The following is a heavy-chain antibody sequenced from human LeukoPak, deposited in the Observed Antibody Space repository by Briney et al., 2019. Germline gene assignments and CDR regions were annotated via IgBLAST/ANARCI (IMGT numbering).Heavy chain of an antibody. CDR3: AKPKDTAVGRYFDY. J-gene: IGHJ4*02. V-gene: IGHV3-23*01. CDR1: GFTFSSYA. D-gene: IGHD2-2*01. Sequence: GGSLRLSCGASGFTFSSYAMAWVRQAPGKGLEWVSAISASGGSTYYADSVKGRFTISRDNSKNTLYLQMNSLRAEDTAVYYCAKPKDTAVGRYFDYWGQGTLVTVSS. CDR2: ISASGGST.